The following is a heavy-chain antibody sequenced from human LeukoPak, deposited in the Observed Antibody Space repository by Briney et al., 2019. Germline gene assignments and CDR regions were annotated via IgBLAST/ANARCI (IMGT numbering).Heavy chain of an antibody. J-gene: IGHJ4*01. CDR3: ARDLYSDTAVVTFDY. Sequence: GGSLRLSCTASGFTFTNYGMHWVRQAPGKGLEYVSAINKNGGNTYYANSVKGRFTISRDNSKNTLYLQMGSLRAEDMAMYYCARDLYSDTAVVTFDYWGQGTLVTVSS. D-gene: IGHD5-18*01. CDR2: INKNGGNT. CDR1: GFTFTNYG. V-gene: IGHV3-64*01.